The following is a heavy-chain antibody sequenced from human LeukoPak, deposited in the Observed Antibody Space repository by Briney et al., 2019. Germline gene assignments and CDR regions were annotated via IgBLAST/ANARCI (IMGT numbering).Heavy chain of an antibody. D-gene: IGHD6-6*01. J-gene: IGHJ6*03. CDR2: ISAYNGNT. Sequence: ASVKVSCKASGYTFTSYGISWVRQAPGQGLEWMGWISAYNGNTNYAQKLQGRVTMTTDTSTSTAYMGLRSLRSDDTAVYYCARAIAARPGLYYYYYYMDVWGKGTTVTVSS. CDR3: ARAIAARPGLYYYYYYMDV. V-gene: IGHV1-18*01. CDR1: GYTFTSYG.